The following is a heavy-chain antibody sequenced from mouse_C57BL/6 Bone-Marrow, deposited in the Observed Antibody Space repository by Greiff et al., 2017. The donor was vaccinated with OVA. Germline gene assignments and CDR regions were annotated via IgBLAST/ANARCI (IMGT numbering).Heavy chain of an antibody. CDR2: IHPADSDT. D-gene: IGHD2-4*01. Sequence: QVQLQQPGAELVKPGASVKVSCKASGYTFTSYWMHWVKQRPGQGLEWIGRIHPADSDTNYTQKFKGKATLTVDKSSSTAYMQLSSLTSEDSAVYYCGRGLRAWFAYWGQGTLVTVSA. J-gene: IGHJ3*01. V-gene: IGHV1-74*01. CDR1: GYTFTSYW. CDR3: GRGLRAWFAY.